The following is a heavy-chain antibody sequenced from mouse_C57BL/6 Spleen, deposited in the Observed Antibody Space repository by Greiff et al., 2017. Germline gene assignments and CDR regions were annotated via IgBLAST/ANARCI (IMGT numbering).Heavy chain of an antibody. V-gene: IGHV1-72*01. Sequence: VQLQQPGAELVKPGASVKLSCKASGYTFTSYWMHWVKQRPGRGLEWIGRFDPNSGGTKYNEKFKSKATLTVDKPSSTAYMQLSSLTSEDSAVYYCARDDYYGSSYFYAMDYWGQGTSVTVSS. CDR2: FDPNSGGT. CDR1: GYTFTSYW. J-gene: IGHJ4*01. D-gene: IGHD1-1*01. CDR3: ARDDYYGSSYFYAMDY.